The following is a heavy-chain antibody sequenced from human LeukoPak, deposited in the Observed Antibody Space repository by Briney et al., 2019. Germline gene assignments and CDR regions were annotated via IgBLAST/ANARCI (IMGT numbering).Heavy chain of an antibody. D-gene: IGHD4-11*01. CDR3: ARGVDDSEDWFDP. Sequence: GASVTVSCKASGGTFSSYAISWVRQAPGQGLEWMGGIIPIFGTANYAQKFQGRVTITADESTSTAYMELSSLRSEDTAVYYCARGVDDSEDWFDPWGQGTLVTVSS. CDR2: IIPIFGTA. V-gene: IGHV1-69*13. CDR1: GGTFSSYA. J-gene: IGHJ5*02.